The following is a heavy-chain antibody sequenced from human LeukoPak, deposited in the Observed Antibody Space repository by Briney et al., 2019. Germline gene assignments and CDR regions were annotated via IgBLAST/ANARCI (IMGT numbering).Heavy chain of an antibody. D-gene: IGHD3-22*01. V-gene: IGHV4-4*07. CDR2: IYTSGST. CDR1: GGYISRYY. Sequence: SETLSLTCTVSGGYISRYYWSWIRQPAGKGLEWIGRIYTSGSTNYNPSLKSRVTMSVDTSKNQFSLKLSSVTAADTAVYYCARGFGKGVYYYDSSGSYYFDYWGQGALVTVSS. CDR3: ARGFGKGVYYYDSSGSYYFDY. J-gene: IGHJ4*02.